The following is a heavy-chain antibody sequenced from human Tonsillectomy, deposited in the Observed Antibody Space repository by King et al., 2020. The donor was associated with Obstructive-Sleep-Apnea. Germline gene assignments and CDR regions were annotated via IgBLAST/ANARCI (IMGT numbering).Heavy chain of an antibody. CDR1: GFSFSYYG. V-gene: IGHV3-30*02. J-gene: IGHJ4*02. Sequence: VQLVESGGGVVQPGRSLRLSCAASGFSFSYYGMHWVRQAPGKGLEWVAFIRYDGSNKYYADAVKGRSTISRDNSKNTLYLQMNSLRAEDTAVYYCVKAPETTNTPFDYWGQGTLVTVSS. CDR2: IRYDGSNK. CDR3: VKAPETTNTPFDY. D-gene: IGHD1-1*01.